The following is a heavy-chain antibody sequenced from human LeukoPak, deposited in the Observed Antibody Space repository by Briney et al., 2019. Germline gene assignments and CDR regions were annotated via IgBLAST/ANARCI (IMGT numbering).Heavy chain of an antibody. J-gene: IGHJ4*02. V-gene: IGHV4-61*02. CDR1: GGSISSGSYY. Sequence: PSQTLSLTCTVSGGSISSGSYYWSWIRQPAGKGLEWIGRIYTSGSTNYNPSLKSRVTISVDTSKNQFSLKLSSVTAADTAVYYCARESDSLTPLVVRGYYFDYWGQGTLVTVSS. CDR3: ARESDSLTPLVVRGYYFDY. CDR2: IYTSGST. D-gene: IGHD3-10*01.